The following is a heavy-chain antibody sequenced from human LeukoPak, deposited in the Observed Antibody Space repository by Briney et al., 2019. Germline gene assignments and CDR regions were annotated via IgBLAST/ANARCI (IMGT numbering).Heavy chain of an antibody. CDR1: GYTFTDYF. V-gene: IGHV1-2*02. Sequence: GASVKVSCKASGYTFTDYFIHWVRQAPGQGLEWMGWINPKSGDTKYAQKFQGRVTMTGDTSISTANMELNRVRSDDTAVYYCATKGGYNYGLAYWGRGTLVTVSS. CDR2: INPKSGDT. CDR3: ATKGGYNYGLAY. J-gene: IGHJ4*02. D-gene: IGHD5-18*01.